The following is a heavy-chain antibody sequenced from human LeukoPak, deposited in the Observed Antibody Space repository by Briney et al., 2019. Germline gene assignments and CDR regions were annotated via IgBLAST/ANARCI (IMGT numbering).Heavy chain of an antibody. CDR2: IYYSGST. Sequence: PSETLSLTCTVSGGSISSSSYYWGWIRQPPGKGLEWIGSIYYSGSTYYNPSLKSRVTISVDTSKNQFSLKLSSVTAADTAVYYCARLRRLQKVTGYQSRGYYYYYMDVWGKGTTVTISS. J-gene: IGHJ6*03. CDR1: GGSISSSSYY. V-gene: IGHV4-39*01. CDR3: ARLRRLQKVTGYQSRGYYYYYMDV. D-gene: IGHD3-9*01.